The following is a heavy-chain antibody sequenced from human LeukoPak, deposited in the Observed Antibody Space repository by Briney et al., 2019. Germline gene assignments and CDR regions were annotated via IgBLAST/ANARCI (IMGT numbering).Heavy chain of an antibody. CDR2: IYTSGST. Sequence: SETLSLTCTVSGGSISSGSYYWSWIRQPAGKGLEWIGRIYTSGSTNYNPSLKSRVTISVDTSKNQFSLKLSSVTAADTAVYYCAAGYGSTLLPWGQGTLVTVSS. J-gene: IGHJ5*02. D-gene: IGHD6-19*01. CDR1: GGSISSGSYY. V-gene: IGHV4-61*02. CDR3: AAGYGSTLLP.